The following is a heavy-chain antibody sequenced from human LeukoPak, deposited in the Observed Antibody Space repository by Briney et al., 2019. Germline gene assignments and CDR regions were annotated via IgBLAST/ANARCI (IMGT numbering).Heavy chain of an antibody. CDR1: GFTFSSYA. CDR3: AKQPRPAGSCFDP. D-gene: IGHD6-13*01. J-gene: IGHJ5*02. Sequence: GGSLRLSCAASGFTFSSYAMSWVRQAPGKGLEWVSSISASGSTTNYADSVRGRFTISRDNPKNTLYLYLNSLRAEDTAVYYCAKQPRPAGSCFDPWGQGTLVTVSS. CDR2: ISASGSTT. V-gene: IGHV3-23*01.